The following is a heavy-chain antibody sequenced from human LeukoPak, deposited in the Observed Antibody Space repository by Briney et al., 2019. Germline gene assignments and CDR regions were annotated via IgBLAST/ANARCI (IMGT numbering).Heavy chain of an antibody. D-gene: IGHD6-19*01. CDR3: AREGELYGSGWYAVGY. CDR1: GFTFSSYG. Sequence: PGGSLRLSCAASGFTFSSYGMHWVRQAPGKGLEWVAVIWYDGSNKYYADSVKGRFTISRDNSKNTLYLQMNSLRAEDTAVYYCAREGELYGSGWYAVGYWGQGTLVTVSS. V-gene: IGHV3-33*01. J-gene: IGHJ4*02. CDR2: IWYDGSNK.